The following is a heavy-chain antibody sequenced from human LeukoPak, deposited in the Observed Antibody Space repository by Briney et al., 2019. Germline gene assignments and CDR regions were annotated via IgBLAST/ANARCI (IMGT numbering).Heavy chain of an antibody. CDR3: ARDEHSGSYYCDL. CDR1: GFTFSSYG. J-gene: IGHJ2*01. V-gene: IGHV3-23*01. D-gene: IGHD3-10*01. Sequence: GGSLRLSCAASGFTFSSYGMSWVRQAPGKGLEWVSGISGSGGSTYYADSVKGRFTISRDNSKNTLYLQMNSLRAEDTAVYYCARDEHSGSYYCDLWGRGTLVTVSS. CDR2: ISGSGGST.